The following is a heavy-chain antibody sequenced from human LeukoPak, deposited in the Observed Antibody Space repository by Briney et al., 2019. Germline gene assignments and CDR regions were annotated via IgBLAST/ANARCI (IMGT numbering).Heavy chain of an antibody. CDR1: GGSFSGYY. D-gene: IGHD3-22*01. V-gene: IGHV3-53*01. CDR2: LYSDGST. CDR3: ARAAYDSNGFTANHDY. Sequence: PSETLSLTCAVYGGSFSGYYWSWFRQAPGKGLEWVSVLYSDGSTFYADSVKGRFTISRDNSKNTLHLQMNNLRAEDTAVYYCARAAYDSNGFTANHDYWGQGTLVTVSS. J-gene: IGHJ4*02.